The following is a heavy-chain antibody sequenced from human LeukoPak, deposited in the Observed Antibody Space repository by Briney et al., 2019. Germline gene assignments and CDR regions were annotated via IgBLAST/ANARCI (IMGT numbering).Heavy chain of an antibody. CDR1: GFTFSRYS. J-gene: IGHJ4*02. CDR3: ARAQTYYGSGSYLY. CDR2: ISSSSSTV. V-gene: IGHV3-48*02. Sequence: GGSLRLSCAASGFTFSRYSMNWVRQAPGKGLEWVSYISSSSSTVYYADSLKGRFTISRDNAKNSLYLQMNSLRDEDAAVYYCARAQTYYGSGSYLYWGQGTLVTVSS. D-gene: IGHD3-10*01.